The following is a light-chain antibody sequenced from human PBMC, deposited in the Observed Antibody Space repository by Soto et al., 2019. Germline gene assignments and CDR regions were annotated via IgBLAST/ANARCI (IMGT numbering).Light chain of an antibody. CDR3: QQYGSSPLYT. V-gene: IGKV3-20*01. CDR1: QSVSSSY. Sequence: EIVLTQSPGTLSLSPGERATLSCRASQSVSSSYLAWYQQKPGQAPRLLIYGASSRATGIPDRFSGSGSGTDCTLTSSRLEPEDFAVYSCQQYGSSPLYTFGQGTKLEIK. J-gene: IGKJ2*01. CDR2: GAS.